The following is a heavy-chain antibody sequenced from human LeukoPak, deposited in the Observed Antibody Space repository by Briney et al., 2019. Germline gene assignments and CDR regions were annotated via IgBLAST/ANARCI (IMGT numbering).Heavy chain of an antibody. D-gene: IGHD7-27*01. V-gene: IGHV3-23*01. CDR2: ISGSGGNT. Sequence: GGSLRLSCAASGLTFSSSGMTWVLQAPGKGLEWVSGISGSGGNTYSADSVKGRFTISRDNSKSTLYLQMKSLRAEDTAVYYCAKFDTNWGAFDIWGQGTMVTVSS. CDR3: AKFDTNWGAFDI. CDR1: GLTFSSSG. J-gene: IGHJ3*02.